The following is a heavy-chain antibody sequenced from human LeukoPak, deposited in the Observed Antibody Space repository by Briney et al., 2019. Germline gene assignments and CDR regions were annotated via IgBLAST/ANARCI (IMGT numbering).Heavy chain of an antibody. CDR3: ARRRRYCTSTTCYDDFFDY. J-gene: IGHJ4*01. CDR1: GYNYGIHW. Sequence: GESLKISCEGSGYNYGIHWIAWVRQKPGQGLEWMGSIYPGDSDTRYSPSFQGQVTMSVDKANNTAYLQWSGLKASDAATYCARRRRYCTSTTCYDDFFDYWGHGTLVSVSS. CDR2: IYPGDSDT. V-gene: IGHV5-51*01. D-gene: IGHD2-2*01.